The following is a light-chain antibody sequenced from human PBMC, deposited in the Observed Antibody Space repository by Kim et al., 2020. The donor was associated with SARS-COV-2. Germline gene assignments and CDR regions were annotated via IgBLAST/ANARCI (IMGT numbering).Light chain of an antibody. Sequence: SYELTQPPSVSVSPGETASITCSGAELGDKYACWYQQKPGQSPTVVIYEDNKRPSGIPERFSGSNSGNTATLTISGTQAMDEAEYYCQAWDNSTVIFGAGTQLTVL. CDR2: EDN. V-gene: IGLV3-1*01. CDR3: QAWDNSTVI. J-gene: IGLJ2*01. CDR1: ELGDKY.